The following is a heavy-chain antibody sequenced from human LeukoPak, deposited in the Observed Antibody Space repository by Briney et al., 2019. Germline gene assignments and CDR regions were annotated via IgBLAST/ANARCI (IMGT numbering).Heavy chain of an antibody. J-gene: IGHJ4*02. CDR1: GYSFSSYW. V-gene: IGHV5-51*03. CDR2: IYPGDSDT. D-gene: IGHD2-21*02. CDR3: ARRAYCGGDCYLDY. Sequence: GYSLKISCKGSGYSFSSYWIGWVRQMPGKGLEWMGMIYPGDSDTRYSPSFQGQVTISADKSISTAYLQWSSLKSSDTAMYYCARRAYCGGDCYLDYWGQGTLVTVSS.